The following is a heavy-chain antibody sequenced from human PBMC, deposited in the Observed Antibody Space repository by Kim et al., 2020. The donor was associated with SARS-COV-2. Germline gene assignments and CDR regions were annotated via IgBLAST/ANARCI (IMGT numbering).Heavy chain of an antibody. D-gene: IGHD1-20*01. J-gene: IGHJ6*02. CDR1: GYTFTGYY. CDR3: ARSYKAVEYYYYYGMDV. V-gene: IGHV1-2*06. CDR2: INPNSGGT. Sequence: ASVKVSCKASGYTFTGYYMHWVRQAPGQGLEWMGRINPNSGGTNYAQKFQGRVTMTRDTSISTAYMELSRLRSDDTAVYYCARSYKAVEYYYYYGMDVWGQGTTVTVSS.